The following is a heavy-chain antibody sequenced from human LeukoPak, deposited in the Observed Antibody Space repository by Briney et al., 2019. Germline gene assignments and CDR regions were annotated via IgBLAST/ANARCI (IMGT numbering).Heavy chain of an antibody. Sequence: MPSETLSLTCTVSGGSLSGYDWSWIRKTPGKALNGFGYIYSTGSTHYNRALLSRVIISLDTPKNQFSLSVTSVTAADTAMYFCARRISSWNVYIDKWGQGIQVTVSS. V-gene: IGHV4-4*09. CDR1: GGSLSGYD. CDR2: IYSTGST. D-gene: IGHD1-1*01. J-gene: IGHJ4*02. CDR3: ARRISSWNVYIDK.